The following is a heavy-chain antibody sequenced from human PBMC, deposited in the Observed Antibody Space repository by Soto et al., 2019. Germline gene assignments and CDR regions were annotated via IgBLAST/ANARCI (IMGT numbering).Heavy chain of an antibody. V-gene: IGHV4-30-4*01. J-gene: IGHJ5*02. Sequence: KPSETLSLTCTVSGGSISSGDYYWSWIRRPPGKGLEWIGYIYYSGSTYYDPSLRSRVMISVDTSKKQFSLQLSSVTAADTAVYYCARDRGAAARAHWFDPWGQGTLVTVSS. CDR3: ARDRGAAARAHWFDP. CDR2: IYYSGST. CDR1: GGSISSGDYY. D-gene: IGHD6-13*01.